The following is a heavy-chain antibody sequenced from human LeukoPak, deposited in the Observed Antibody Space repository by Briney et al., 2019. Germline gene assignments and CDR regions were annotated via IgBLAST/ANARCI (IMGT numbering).Heavy chain of an antibody. J-gene: IGHJ4*02. Sequence: GGSLRLSCAVSGFTFSGYEMNWVRQAPGKGLEWVSYISSSGYGIYYADSVKGRFTISRDNAKNSLYLQMNTLRAEDTAVYYCARDRPYDSIGDPIDYWGQGTLVTVSS. CDR1: GFTFSGYE. CDR3: ARDRPYDSIGDPIDY. CDR2: ISSSGYGI. V-gene: IGHV3-48*03. D-gene: IGHD3-22*01.